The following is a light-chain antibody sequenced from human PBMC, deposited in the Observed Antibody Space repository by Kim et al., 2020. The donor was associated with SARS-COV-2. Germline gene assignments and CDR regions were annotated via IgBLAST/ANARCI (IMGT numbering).Light chain of an antibody. V-gene: IGLV3-19*01. J-gene: IGLJ3*02. CDR2: GEN. Sequence: SSELTQDPDVSVALGQTVSITCQGDSLRSYYASWYQQKPGQAPVLVIYGENNRPSGIPERFSGSSSGNTASLTITGAQADDEADYYCKSRDSSGNLRVFAGGTQLTVL. CDR3: KSRDSSGNLRV. CDR1: SLRSYY.